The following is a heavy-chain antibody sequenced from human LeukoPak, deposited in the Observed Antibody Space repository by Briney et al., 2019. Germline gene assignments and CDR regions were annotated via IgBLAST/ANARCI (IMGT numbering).Heavy chain of an antibody. CDR2: VNPSSGIT. CDR1: GYTFTSYY. D-gene: IGHD1-26*01. CDR3: ARDRASFDY. J-gene: IGHJ4*02. Sequence: ASVKVSCKASGYTFTSYYMHWVRQAPGQGLEWMGIVNPSSGITTYAQKFQGRVTMTRDTSTSTVYMELSSLRSEDTAVYYCARDRASFDYWGQGTLVTVSA. V-gene: IGHV1-46*01.